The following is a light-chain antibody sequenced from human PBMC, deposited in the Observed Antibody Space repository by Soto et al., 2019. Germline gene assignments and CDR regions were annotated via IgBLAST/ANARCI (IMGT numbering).Light chain of an antibody. CDR1: QSISRY. J-gene: IGKJ1*01. CDR2: AAS. CDR3: QQSYSTPRT. Sequence: DIQMTQSPSSLSASVGDRVTITCRASQSISRYLNWYQHKPGKAPKLLIYAASSLQSGVPPRFSGSGSGTDFTLTISSLQPEDFATYYCQQSYSTPRTFGQGTKVEIK. V-gene: IGKV1-39*01.